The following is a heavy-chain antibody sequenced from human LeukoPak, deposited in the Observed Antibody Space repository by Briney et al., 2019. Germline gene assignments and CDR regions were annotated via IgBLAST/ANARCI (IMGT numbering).Heavy chain of an antibody. D-gene: IGHD1/OR15-1a*01. V-gene: IGHV4-39*01. CDR2: IYYSGST. Sequence: SETLSLACTVSGGSISSSSYYWGWIRQPPGKGLEWIGSIYYSGSTYYTPSPKSRVTISLDTSKNQFSLKLSPVTAADTAVYYCARLPNWNKYYFDYWSQGTLVTVSS. CDR3: ARLPNWNKYYFDY. J-gene: IGHJ4*02. CDR1: GGSISSSSYY.